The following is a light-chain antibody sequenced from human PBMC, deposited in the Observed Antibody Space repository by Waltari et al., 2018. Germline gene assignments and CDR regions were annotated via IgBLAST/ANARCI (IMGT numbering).Light chain of an antibody. V-gene: IGLV2-8*01. Sequence: QSALTQPPSASGSPGQSVTISCTGTSSDVGVYKYVSWYQQHPGKAPKLMIYEVNKRPSGVPDRFSGSKSGNTASLTVSGLQAEDEADYYCSSYAGYIPVVFGGGTKLTVL. CDR2: EVN. CDR1: SSDVGVYKY. CDR3: SSYAGYIPVV. J-gene: IGLJ2*01.